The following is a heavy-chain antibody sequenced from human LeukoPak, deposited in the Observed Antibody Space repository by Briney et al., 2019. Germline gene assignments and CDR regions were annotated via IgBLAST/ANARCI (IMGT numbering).Heavy chain of an antibody. D-gene: IGHD4-17*01. CDR2: IYYSGST. Sequence: SETLSLTRTVSGGSISSYYWSWIRQPPGKGLEWIGYIYYSGSTNYNPSLKSRVTISVDTSKNQFSLKLSSVTAADTAVYYCARDYGDYVGWYFDLWGRGTLVTVSS. CDR1: GGSISSYY. V-gene: IGHV4-59*01. CDR3: ARDYGDYVGWYFDL. J-gene: IGHJ2*01.